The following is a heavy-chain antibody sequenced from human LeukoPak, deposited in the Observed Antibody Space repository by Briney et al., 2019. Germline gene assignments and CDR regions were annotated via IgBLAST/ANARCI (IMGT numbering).Heavy chain of an antibody. CDR2: VSFSSTTI. J-gene: IGHJ3*02. CDR3: ARDSPSVYYRLGAFDI. CDR1: GFSFSTYS. Sequence: GGSLRLSCAASGFSFSTYSMNWVRQAPGKGLEWVSYVSFSSTTIYYADSVKGRFTISRDNAKNSLYLQMDSLRAEDTAMYYCARDSPSVYYRLGAFDIWGQGTMVTVSS. D-gene: IGHD3-10*01. V-gene: IGHV3-48*01.